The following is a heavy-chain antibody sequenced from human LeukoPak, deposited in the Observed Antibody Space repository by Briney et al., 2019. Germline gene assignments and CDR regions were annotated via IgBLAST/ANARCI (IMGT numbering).Heavy chain of an antibody. J-gene: IGHJ4*02. CDR2: ISSSSSTI. D-gene: IGHD1-26*01. CDR1: GFTFSSYS. V-gene: IGHV3-48*02. CDR3: ARDGGLVGASGAFDY. Sequence: GGSLRLSCAASGFTFSSYSMNWVRQAPGKGLEWVSYISSSSSTIYYADSVKGRFTISRDNAENSLYLQMNSLRDEDTAVYYCARDGGLVGASGAFDYWGQGTLVTVSS.